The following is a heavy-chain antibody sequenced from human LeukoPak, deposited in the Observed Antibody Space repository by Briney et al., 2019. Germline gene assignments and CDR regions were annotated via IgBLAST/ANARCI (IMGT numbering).Heavy chain of an antibody. Sequence: GGSLRLSCAASAFTFSTYGMHWVRQAPGKGLEWVAFIRYDGSNKYYADSVKDRFTISRDNSKDTLYLQMNSLRAEDTAVYYCAKGHSSSWYYFDYWGQGTLVTVSS. V-gene: IGHV3-30*02. D-gene: IGHD6-13*01. CDR2: IRYDGSNK. CDR1: AFTFSTYG. J-gene: IGHJ4*02. CDR3: AKGHSSSWYYFDY.